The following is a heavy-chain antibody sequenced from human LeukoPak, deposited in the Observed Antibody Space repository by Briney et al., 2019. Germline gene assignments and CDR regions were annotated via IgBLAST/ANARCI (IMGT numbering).Heavy chain of an antibody. V-gene: IGHV3-30*02. CDR1: GFTFSSYG. J-gene: IGHJ3*02. CDR2: IRYDGSNK. CDR3: AKFIGQLGAFDI. D-gene: IGHD6-6*01. Sequence: PGGSLRLSCAASGFTFSSYGMHWVRQAPGKGLEWVAFIRYDGSNKYYADSVKGRFTISRDNSKNTLYLQTNSLRAEDTAVYYCAKFIGQLGAFDIWGQGTMVTVSS.